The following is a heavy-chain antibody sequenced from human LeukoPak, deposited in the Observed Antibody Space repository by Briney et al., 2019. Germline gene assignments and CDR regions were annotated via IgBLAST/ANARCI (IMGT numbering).Heavy chain of an antibody. CDR2: ISYSGST. D-gene: IGHD6-6*01. J-gene: IGHJ3*02. CDR3: ARDYSSSPHAFDI. V-gene: IGHV4-59*01. Sequence: PSETLSLTCTVSGGSISSYYWSWIRQPPGKGLEWIGYISYSGSTNYNPSLKSRVAISVDRSKNQFSLKVTSVTAADTAVFYCARDYSSSPHAFDIWGQGTMVTVSS. CDR1: GGSISSYY.